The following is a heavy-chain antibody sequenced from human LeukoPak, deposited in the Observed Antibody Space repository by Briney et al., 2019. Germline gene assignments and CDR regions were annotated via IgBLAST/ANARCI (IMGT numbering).Heavy chain of an antibody. CDR1: GYTFTGYY. D-gene: IGHD2-15*01. V-gene: IGHV1-2*02. CDR3: ARDDGFCRGVACYGKFDY. Sequence: ASVKVSCKASGYTFTGYYLHWVRQAPGQGLEWMGWINPNSGGTNYAQKFQGRVTMTSDTSISTAYMELSRLTSDDTAVYYCARDDGFCRGVACYGKFDYWGQGTLVTVSS. CDR2: INPNSGGT. J-gene: IGHJ4*02.